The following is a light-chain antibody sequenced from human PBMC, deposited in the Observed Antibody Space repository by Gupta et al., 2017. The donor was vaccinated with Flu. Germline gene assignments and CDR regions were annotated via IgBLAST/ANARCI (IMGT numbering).Light chain of an antibody. CDR2: HAS. CDR3: QQYNDWPRIT. V-gene: IGKV3-15*01. CDR1: QSSVASN. J-gene: IGKJ5*01. Sequence: ATLSCRASQSSVASNLAWYQQKPGRSPRLRSDHASTRATGIPARFSGSGSGTDFTLTSSSLKSEDFGVYYCQQYNDWPRITCGQETRLEIK.